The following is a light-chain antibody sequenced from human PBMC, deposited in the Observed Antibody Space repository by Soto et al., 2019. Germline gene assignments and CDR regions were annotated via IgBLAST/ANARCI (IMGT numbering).Light chain of an antibody. CDR2: EVS. J-gene: IGLJ3*02. Sequence: QSVLSHPASVSWSPGHSITISCTGTSSDVGGYAYVSWYQQYPGKAPKLVISEVSNRPSGVSHRFSGSRSGNTASLTISGLQAEEEADYYCSSYTSSNNTVFGGGTKVTVL. V-gene: IGLV2-14*01. CDR3: SSYTSSNNTV. CDR1: SSDVGGYAY.